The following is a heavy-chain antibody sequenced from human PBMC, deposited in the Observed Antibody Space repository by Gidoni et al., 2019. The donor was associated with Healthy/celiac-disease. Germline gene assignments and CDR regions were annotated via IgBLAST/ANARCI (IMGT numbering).Heavy chain of an antibody. CDR2: ISGSGGST. CDR3: AKDWYYDFWSGYSTGQPFDP. CDR1: GVTVSSSA. J-gene: IGHJ5*02. D-gene: IGHD3-3*01. V-gene: IGHV3-23*01. Sequence: EVQMLESGGGWVQPGGSLRLSCAASGVTVSSSAVSWVRQAPGKGLEWVSAISGSGGSTYYADSVKGRFTISRDNSKNTLYLQMNSLRAEDTAVYYCAKDWYYDFWSGYSTGQPFDPWGQGTLVTVSS.